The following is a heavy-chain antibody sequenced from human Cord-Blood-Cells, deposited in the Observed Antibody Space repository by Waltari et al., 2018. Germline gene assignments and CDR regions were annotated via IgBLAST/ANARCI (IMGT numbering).Heavy chain of an antibody. CDR1: GFTFSSYG. D-gene: IGHD7-27*01. J-gene: IGHJ4*02. CDR2: ISYDGSNK. CDR3: AKSQGLGTYDY. Sequence: QVQLVESGGGVVQPGRSLRLSCAASGFTFSSYGMHWVRQAPGKGREWVAVISYDGSNKYYADSVKGRFTISRDNSKNTLYLQMNSLRAEDTAVYYCAKSQGLGTYDYWGQGTLVTVSS. V-gene: IGHV3-30*18.